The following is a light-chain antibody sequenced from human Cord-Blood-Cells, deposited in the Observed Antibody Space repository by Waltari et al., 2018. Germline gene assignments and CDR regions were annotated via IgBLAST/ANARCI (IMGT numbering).Light chain of an antibody. V-gene: IGLV2-11*01. Sequence: QSALTQPRSVSGSPGQSVTISCTGTSSDVGGYNYVFWYQQHPGKAPKLMIYDVSKRPSGVTYRCSGSRSGNTASLTISGLQAEDEAEYYCCSYAGSYTWVFGGVTKLTVL. J-gene: IGLJ3*02. CDR1: SSDVGGYNY. CDR2: DVS. CDR3: CSYAGSYTWV.